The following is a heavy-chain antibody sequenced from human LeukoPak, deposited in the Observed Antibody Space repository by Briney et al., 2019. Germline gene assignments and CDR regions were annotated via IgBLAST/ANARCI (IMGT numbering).Heavy chain of an antibody. CDR2: LYSGGGT. V-gene: IGHV3-53*01. Sequence: GGSLRLSCSASGFTFNRFYLHWVRRAPGKGLEWVSVLYSGGGTFYADSVKGRFTISRDNSKNMLYLQMNSLRAEDTAVYYCARAGGLRIAVAPIDCWGQGTLVTVSS. D-gene: IGHD6-19*01. J-gene: IGHJ4*02. CDR1: GFTFNRFY. CDR3: ARAGGLRIAVAPIDC.